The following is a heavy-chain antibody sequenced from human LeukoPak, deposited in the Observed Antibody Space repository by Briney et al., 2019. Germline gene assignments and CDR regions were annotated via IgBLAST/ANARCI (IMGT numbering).Heavy chain of an antibody. Sequence: GGSLRLSCAASGFTFSSYGMHWVRQAPGKGLEWVAFIRYDGSNKYYADSVKGRFTISRDNSKNTLYLQMNSLRAEDTAVYYCAKSRSITIFGVERGAFDIWGQGTMVTVSS. D-gene: IGHD3-3*01. J-gene: IGHJ3*02. CDR1: GFTFSSYG. V-gene: IGHV3-30*02. CDR2: IRYDGSNK. CDR3: AKSRSITIFGVERGAFDI.